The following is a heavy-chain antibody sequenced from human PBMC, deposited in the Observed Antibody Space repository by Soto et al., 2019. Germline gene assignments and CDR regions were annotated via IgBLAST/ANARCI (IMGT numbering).Heavy chain of an antibody. Sequence: GGSLRLSCAASGFTFSSYAMHWVRQAPGKGLEWVAFISYDANNKYYGNSVKGRFTISRDNSKNMLYLQMNGLRTEDTAIYYCARDGFRGEPSDYWGQGALVTVSS. CDR1: GFTFSSYA. V-gene: IGHV3-30-3*01. CDR2: ISYDANNK. J-gene: IGHJ4*02. D-gene: IGHD4-17*01. CDR3: ARDGFRGEPSDY.